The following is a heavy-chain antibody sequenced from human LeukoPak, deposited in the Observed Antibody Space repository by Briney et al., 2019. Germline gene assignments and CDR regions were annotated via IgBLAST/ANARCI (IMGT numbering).Heavy chain of an antibody. J-gene: IGHJ4*02. CDR2: INYIGST. CDR1: GWSFSGNY. CDR3: ARVGGDIVVVPAARRPAPYFDY. V-gene: IGHV4-34*01. D-gene: IGHD2-2*01. Sequence: SQTLSLTCAVYGWSFSGNYWSWIRQPPGKGLEWIGEINYIGSTNYNPSLKSRVTISVDTSKNQFSLKLSSVTAADTAVYYCARVGGDIVVVPAARRPAPYFDYWGQGNLVTVSS.